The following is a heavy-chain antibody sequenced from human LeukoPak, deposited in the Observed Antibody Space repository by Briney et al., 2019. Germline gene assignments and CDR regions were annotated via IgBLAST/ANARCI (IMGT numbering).Heavy chain of an antibody. J-gene: IGHJ4*02. CDR3: ARDLGHYDKGYFDY. Sequence: SVKVSCKASGGTFSSYAISWVRQAPGQGLEWIGRIIPIFGTANYAQKFQGRVTITTDESTSTAYMELSSLRSEDTAVYYCARDLGHYDKGYFDYWGQGTLVTVSS. CDR2: IIPIFGTA. CDR1: GGTFSSYA. V-gene: IGHV1-69*05. D-gene: IGHD3-9*01.